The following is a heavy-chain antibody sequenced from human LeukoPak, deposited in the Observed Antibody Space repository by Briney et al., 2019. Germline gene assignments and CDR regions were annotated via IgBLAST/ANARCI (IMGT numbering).Heavy chain of an antibody. CDR1: GYTFTSYY. V-gene: IGHV1-46*01. Sequence: ASVKVSCKASGYTFTSYYMHWVRQAPGQGLEWMGIINPSGGSTSYAQKFQGRVTMTRDTSTSTVYMELSSLRSEDTAVYYRAREGGYYDSSGNSLDYWGQGTLVTVSS. J-gene: IGHJ4*02. D-gene: IGHD3-22*01. CDR2: INPSGGST. CDR3: AREGGYYDSSGNSLDY.